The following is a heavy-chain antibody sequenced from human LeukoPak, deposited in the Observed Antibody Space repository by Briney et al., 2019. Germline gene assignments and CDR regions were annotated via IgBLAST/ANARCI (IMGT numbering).Heavy chain of an antibody. V-gene: IGHV4-39*07. D-gene: IGHD4-17*01. J-gene: IGHJ4*02. CDR2: IYFGGST. Sequence: SETLSLTCTVSGGSISSSDYYWGWIRQPPGKGLEWIGSIYFGGSTYYNPSLKSRVTISVDTSKNQFSLKLSSVTAADTAVYYCARGSLRYYGDYGYWGQGTLVTVSS. CDR1: GGSISSSDYY. CDR3: ARGSLRYYGDYGY.